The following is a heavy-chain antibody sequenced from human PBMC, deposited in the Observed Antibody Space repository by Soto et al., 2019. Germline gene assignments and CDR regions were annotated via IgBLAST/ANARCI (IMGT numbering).Heavy chain of an antibody. V-gene: IGHV3-66*01. CDR3: TRDDVHFSCGTCDGIPIDF. Sequence: EVQLVESGGGLVQPGGSLRLSCAASGFTVSSKYMSWVRQAPGKGLEWVSLIKRGGSISYADSVKGRFTISRDNSENTLYLQMSTLGFEDTVVYYWTRDDVHFSCGTCDGIPIDFWGKGTMVTVSS. D-gene: IGHD2-15*01. J-gene: IGHJ6*03. CDR1: GFTVSSKY. CDR2: IKRGGSI.